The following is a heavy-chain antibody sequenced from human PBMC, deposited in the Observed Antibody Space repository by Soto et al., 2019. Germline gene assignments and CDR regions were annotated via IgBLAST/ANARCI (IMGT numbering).Heavy chain of an antibody. V-gene: IGHV3-74*03. CDR2: SNPEETTI. Sequence: DVQLVESGGGLVQPGGSLRLSCAASGFTFSTYWMHWVRQAPGKGLVWVSRSNPEETTITYADSVNGRFTISRDNAKNTLYLQMNSLRVEDTAVYFCTSDTFGARDSWGQGNMVTVSS. CDR3: TSDTFGARDS. J-gene: IGHJ4*02. CDR1: GFTFSTYW. D-gene: IGHD2-15*01.